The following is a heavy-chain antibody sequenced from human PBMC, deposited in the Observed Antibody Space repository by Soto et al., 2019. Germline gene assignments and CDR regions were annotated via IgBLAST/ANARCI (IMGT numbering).Heavy chain of an antibody. V-gene: IGHV4-59*08. Sequence: SETLSLTCTVSGGSISSHFWSWIRQPPGKGLEWIGHIYNSGSTNYNPSLKSRVTISVDTSKNQFSRKLSSLTAADTAVYYCERETYYYYYMDVWGKGTTVTVSS. CDR2: IYNSGST. J-gene: IGHJ6*03. CDR1: GGSISSHF. CDR3: ERETYYYYYMDV.